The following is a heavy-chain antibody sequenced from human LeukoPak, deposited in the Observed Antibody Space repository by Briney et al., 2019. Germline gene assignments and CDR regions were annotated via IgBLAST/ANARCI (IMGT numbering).Heavy chain of an antibody. CDR2: IHHSGRT. J-gene: IGHJ3*02. CDR1: GGPISSDNW. V-gene: IGHV4/OR15-8*01. Sequence: ETLSLTCVVSGGPISSDNWWSWIRQSPGKGLEWIGEIHHSGRTIYNPSLKSRVTISVDKPKSQFSLNVTSVTAADTAVYYCARKMNWGRAFDIWGQGTKVTVSS. CDR3: ARKMNWGRAFDI. D-gene: IGHD3-16*01.